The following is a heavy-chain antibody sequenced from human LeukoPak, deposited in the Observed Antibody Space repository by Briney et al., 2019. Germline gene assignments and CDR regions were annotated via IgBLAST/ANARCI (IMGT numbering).Heavy chain of an antibody. CDR2: IFDIGNT. V-gene: IGHV4-59*01. J-gene: IGHJ5*02. CDR3: AKGMMPDWFDP. Sequence: SETLYLTCNVSGFSLNNYYWTWVRQAPGKGLEWIGYIFDIGNTNYKPSLKSRATISLDRSKNQFSLRLISVTAADTAVYFCAKGMMPDWFDPWGEGTLVTVST. D-gene: IGHD2-2*01. CDR1: GFSLNNYY.